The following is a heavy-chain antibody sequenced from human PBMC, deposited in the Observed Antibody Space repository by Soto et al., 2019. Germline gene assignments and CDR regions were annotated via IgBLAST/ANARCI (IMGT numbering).Heavy chain of an antibody. CDR2: NLHSGST. CDR1: GASISSSKW. J-gene: IGHJ3*01. V-gene: IGHV4-4*02. Sequence: QVQLQESGPGLVKPSGTLSLTCAVSGASISSSKWWTWVRQPPGKGLEWIGDNLHSGSTNYNPSLKSRIIISVIKSKNPFSLELTSVTDADTAVYYGAYSPGWYRHDVWGQGTLVIVSP. CDR3: AYSPGWYRHDV. D-gene: IGHD6-19*01.